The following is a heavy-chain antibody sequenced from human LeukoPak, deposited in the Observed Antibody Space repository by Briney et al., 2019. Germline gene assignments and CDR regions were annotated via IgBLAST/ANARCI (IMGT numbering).Heavy chain of an antibody. CDR3: AREGCSSTSCYHDY. J-gene: IGHJ4*02. D-gene: IGHD2-2*01. CDR2: INSDGSST. V-gene: IGHV3-74*01. Sequence: GGSLRLSCAASGFTFSSYWMHWVRQAPGEGLVWVSRINSDGSSTSYADSVKGRFTISRDNAKNTLYLQMNSLRAEDTAVYYCAREGCSSTSCYHDYWGQGTLVTVSS. CDR1: GFTFSSYW.